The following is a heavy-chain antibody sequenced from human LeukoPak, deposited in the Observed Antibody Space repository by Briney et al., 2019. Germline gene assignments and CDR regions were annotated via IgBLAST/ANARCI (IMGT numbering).Heavy chain of an antibody. CDR2: TKQDGGEK. Sequence: GGSLRLSCAASGFTFSSYWMSWVRQAPGKGPEWVASTKQDGGEKYYVDSVKGRFTISRDNAKSPLYLQMNSLRAEDAAVYYCARDGSTGAVDFDYWGQGTLVTVSS. J-gene: IGHJ4*02. D-gene: IGHD7-27*01. V-gene: IGHV3-7*05. CDR1: GFTFSSYW. CDR3: ARDGSTGAVDFDY.